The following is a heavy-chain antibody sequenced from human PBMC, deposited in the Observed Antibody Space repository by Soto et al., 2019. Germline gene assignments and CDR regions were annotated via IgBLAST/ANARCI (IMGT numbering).Heavy chain of an antibody. CDR1: GYRVGFYG. D-gene: IGHD1-7*01. Sequence: QVPLVQSGAEVKTPGASVTVSCKASGYRVGFYGISWVRLAPGQGLEWLGWISAHSGHTKYQQRRQGRVSVTTDTSTCTAYLQLRIVTSDDTAVYCWARDEEGVNYPVVWFHPWGQGTLVIVSS. CDR3: ARDEEGVNYPVVWFHP. J-gene: IGHJ5*02. V-gene: IGHV1-18*04. CDR2: ISAHSGHT.